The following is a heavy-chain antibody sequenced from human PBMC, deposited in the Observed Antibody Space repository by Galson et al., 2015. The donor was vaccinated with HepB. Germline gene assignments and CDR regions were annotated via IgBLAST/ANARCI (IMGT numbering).Heavy chain of an antibody. D-gene: IGHD3-16*01. J-gene: IGHJ5*02. V-gene: IGHV4-30-4*01. CDR3: ARDLGGVGWFDP. CDR1: GGSISSGDYY. Sequence: TLSLTCTVSGGSISSGDYYWSWVRQPPGKGLEWIGYIYYSGSTYYNPSLKSRVTISVDTSKNQFSLKLSSVTAADTAVYYCARDLGGVGWFDPWGQGTLVTVSS. CDR2: IYYSGST.